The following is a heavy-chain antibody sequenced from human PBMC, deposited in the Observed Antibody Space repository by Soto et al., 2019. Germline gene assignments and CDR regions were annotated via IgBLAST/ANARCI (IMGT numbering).Heavy chain of an antibody. CDR3: ARDDIVVVVAATINYYYYGMDV. CDR1: GYSFTSYW. Sequence: GESLKISCKGSGYSFTSYWISWVRQMPGKGLEWMGRIDPSDSYTNYSPSFQGHVTISADKSISTAYLQWSSLKASDTAMYYCARDDIVVVVAATINYYYYGMDVRGQGTTVTVSS. J-gene: IGHJ6*02. D-gene: IGHD2-15*01. V-gene: IGHV5-10-1*01. CDR2: IDPSDSYT.